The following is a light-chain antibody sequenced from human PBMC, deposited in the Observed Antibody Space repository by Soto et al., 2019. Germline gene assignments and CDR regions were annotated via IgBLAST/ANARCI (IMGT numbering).Light chain of an antibody. CDR3: QKYNSGGPLT. CDR2: AAS. J-gene: IGKJ4*01. CDR1: EDINNY. Sequence: MTQSPAAVSASIGDRVTLHCRATEDINNYLAWFQQKPGKVPKLLIYAASTLHSGVPSRFSGSGSGTEFTLTISSLQPDDVATYYCQKYNSGGPLTFGGGTKVDIK. V-gene: IGKV1-27*01.